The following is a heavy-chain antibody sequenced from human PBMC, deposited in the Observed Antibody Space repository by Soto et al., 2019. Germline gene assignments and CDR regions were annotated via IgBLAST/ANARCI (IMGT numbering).Heavy chain of an antibody. D-gene: IGHD3-3*01. V-gene: IGHV1-18*01. CDR1: GYTFTSYG. J-gene: IGHJ6*02. CDR3: ARSYYYDFWSGYRKAYYNYGMDF. Sequence: GASVKVSCKASGYTFTSYGISWVRQAPGRGLEWMGWISAYNGNTNYAQKLQGRVTMTTDTSTSTAYMELRSLIPDDTAVYYCARSYYYDFWSGYRKAYYNYGMDFWGQGTTVTASS. CDR2: ISAYNGNT.